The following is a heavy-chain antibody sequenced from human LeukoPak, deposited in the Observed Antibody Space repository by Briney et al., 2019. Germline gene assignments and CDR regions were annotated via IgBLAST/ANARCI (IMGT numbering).Heavy chain of an antibody. CDR2: ISSSSSYI. CDR3: ARVSYSSSWLDP. CDR1: GFTFSSYS. D-gene: IGHD6-13*01. J-gene: IGHJ5*02. Sequence: GGSLRLSCAASGFTFSSYSMNWVRQAPGKGREWVSSISSSSSYIYYADSVKGRFTISRDSAKNSLYLQMNSLRAEDTAVYYCARVSYSSSWLDPWGQGTLVTVSS. V-gene: IGHV3-21*01.